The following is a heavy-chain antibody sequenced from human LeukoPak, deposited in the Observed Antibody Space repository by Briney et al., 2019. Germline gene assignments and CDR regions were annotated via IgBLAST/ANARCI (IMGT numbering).Heavy chain of an antibody. Sequence: GRSLRLSCAAAGFTFDDYAMHWVRQAPGKGLEWVSTINWNSGRMEYADSVKGRFTISRDNAKNSLYLQKNSLRDEDTALYYCAKDGQRRAVSVVTYMDVWGKGTTVTVSS. CDR3: AKDGQRRAVSVVTYMDV. CDR1: GFTFDDYA. V-gene: IGHV3-9*01. J-gene: IGHJ6*03. CDR2: INWNSGRM. D-gene: IGHD6-19*01.